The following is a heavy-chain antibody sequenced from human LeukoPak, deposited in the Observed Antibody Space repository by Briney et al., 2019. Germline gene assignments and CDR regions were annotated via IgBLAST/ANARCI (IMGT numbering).Heavy chain of an antibody. Sequence: ASVKVSCKASGYTFTSYGISWVRQAPGQGLEWMGWISAYNGNTNYAQKLQGRVTMTTDTSTSTAYMELSSLRSEDTAVYYCATPAGSSSWYDYYYYMDVWGKGTTVTVSS. V-gene: IGHV1-18*01. CDR3: ATPAGSSSWYDYYYYMDV. D-gene: IGHD6-13*01. CDR1: GYTFTSYG. J-gene: IGHJ6*03. CDR2: ISAYNGNT.